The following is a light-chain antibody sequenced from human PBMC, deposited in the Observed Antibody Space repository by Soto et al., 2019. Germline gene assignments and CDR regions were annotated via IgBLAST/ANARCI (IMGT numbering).Light chain of an antibody. J-gene: IGKJ1*01. CDR3: HQYLTNSRT. CDR1: QSLLHSPNNRNY. CDR2: WAS. Sequence: DVVMTQSPDSLAVSLGGRATISRKSDQSLLHSPNNRNYLAWFQHRPGQPPKLLIYWASFRESGVPDRFSGSGSGTDFTLTITSLQAEDVATYYCHQYLTNSRTFGQGTKVEIK. V-gene: IGKV4-1*01.